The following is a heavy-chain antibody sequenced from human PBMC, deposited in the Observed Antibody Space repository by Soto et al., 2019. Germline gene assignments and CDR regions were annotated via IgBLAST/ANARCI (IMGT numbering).Heavy chain of an antibody. V-gene: IGHV1-46*03. J-gene: IGHJ4*02. CDR2: INPSGGST. Sequence: QVHLVQSGAEVIKPGASVKVSCKASGYTFTSYYMHWVRQAPGQGLEWMGIINPSGGSTSYAQKFQGRVTMTRDTSTSTVYMELSSLRSEDTAVYYCASDGLHKWLRSPFDYWGQGTLVTVSS. CDR3: ASDGLHKWLRSPFDY. CDR1: GYTFTSYY. D-gene: IGHD5-12*01.